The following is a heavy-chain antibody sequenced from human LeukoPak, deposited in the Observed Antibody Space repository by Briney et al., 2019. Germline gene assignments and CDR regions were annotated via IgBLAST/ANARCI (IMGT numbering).Heavy chain of an antibody. CDR1: GYTFTSYD. Sequence: ASVKVSCKASGYTFTSYDINWVRQATGQELEWMGWMNPNSGNTGYAQKFQGRVTMTRNTSISTAYMELSSLRSEDTAVYYCARGYSGYDIDYYYYYYMDVWGKGTTVTVSS. J-gene: IGHJ6*03. CDR3: ARGYSGYDIDYYYYYYMDV. CDR2: MNPNSGNT. V-gene: IGHV1-8*01. D-gene: IGHD5-12*01.